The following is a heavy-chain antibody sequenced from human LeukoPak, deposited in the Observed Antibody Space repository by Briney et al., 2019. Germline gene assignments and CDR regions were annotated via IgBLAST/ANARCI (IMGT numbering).Heavy chain of an antibody. CDR3: AREYSSSWFAFDY. CDR2: ISSRGSTI. D-gene: IGHD6-13*01. CDR1: GFSLSSYE. V-gene: IGHV3-48*03. Sequence: PGGSLRLSCEASGFSLSSYEMNWVRQAPGKGLEWVSHISSRGSTIYYADSVKGRFTISRDNAKNSLYLQMNSLRAEDTAVYYCAREYSSSWFAFDYWGQGTLVTVSS. J-gene: IGHJ4*02.